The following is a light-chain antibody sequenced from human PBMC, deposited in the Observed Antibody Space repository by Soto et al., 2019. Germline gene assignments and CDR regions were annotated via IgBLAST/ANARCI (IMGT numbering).Light chain of an antibody. J-gene: IGKJ3*01. CDR2: GTS. CDR3: QQYGSSLFT. Sequence: IVLTQSPGTLSLSPGERATLSCMASQSVSSKYLAWYQQQPCQAPMVLSYGTSIRASGVPERFSGGGSGTDFTLTITRLEPEDFEVYYCQQYGSSLFTFGPGTKVDIK. CDR1: QSVSSKY. V-gene: IGKV3-20*01.